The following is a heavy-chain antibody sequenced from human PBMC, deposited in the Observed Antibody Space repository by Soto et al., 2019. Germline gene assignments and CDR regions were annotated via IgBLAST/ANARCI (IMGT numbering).Heavy chain of an antibody. D-gene: IGHD2-15*01. Sequence: QVQLVESGGGVVQPGRSLRLSCAASGFTFSSFAIHWVRQAPGKGLEWVAVISFDGSNEYYADSVKGRFTISRDNSKHTLSLQMNSLRAEDTAVYYCARDQRYCSGGTCYSGHAFDIWGQGTMVTVSS. CDR2: ISFDGSNE. CDR3: ARDQRYCSGGTCYSGHAFDI. J-gene: IGHJ3*02. CDR1: GFTFSSFA. V-gene: IGHV3-30-3*01.